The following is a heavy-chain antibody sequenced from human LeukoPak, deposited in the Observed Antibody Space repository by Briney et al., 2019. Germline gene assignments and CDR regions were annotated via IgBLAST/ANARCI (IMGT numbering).Heavy chain of an antibody. Sequence: QSGRSLRLSCAASRFTFSSYGMHWVRQAPGRGLEWVAVMSSDGSNKYYVDSVKGRFTISRDNSKNTLYLQVNSLRPEDTAVYYCAKDRGDYCSGGSCYSYFYYGMDVWGQGTTVPVSS. CDR3: AKDRGDYCSGGSCYSYFYYGMDV. CDR1: RFTFSSYG. V-gene: IGHV3-30*18. CDR2: MSSDGSNK. J-gene: IGHJ6*02. D-gene: IGHD2-15*01.